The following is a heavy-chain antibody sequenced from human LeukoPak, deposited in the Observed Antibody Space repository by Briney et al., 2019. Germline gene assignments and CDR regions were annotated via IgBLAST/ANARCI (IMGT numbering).Heavy chain of an antibody. CDR1: GYSFVSSW. CDR2: VFPADSDA. D-gene: IGHD4-17*01. J-gene: IGHJ4*02. CDR3: ARHGGAFDY. V-gene: IGHV5-51*01. Sequence: RLGESLNISCKGSGYSFVSSWIGWVRQMPGKGLEWMGIVFPADSDARYSPSFQGQVTFSADKSISTAYLQWSSLKASDSAMYYCARHGGAFDYWGQGTLVTVSS.